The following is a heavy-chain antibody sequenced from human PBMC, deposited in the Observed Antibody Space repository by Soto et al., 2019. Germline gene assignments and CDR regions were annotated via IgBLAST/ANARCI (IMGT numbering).Heavy chain of an antibody. D-gene: IGHD3-3*02. CDR3: AREHFWSGYKNYGMDV. CDR2: IYYSGST. V-gene: IGHV4-59*01. J-gene: IGHJ6*02. CDR1: GVSISSYY. Sequence: SETLSLTCTVSGVSISSYYWSWIRQPPGKGLEWVGYIYYSGSTNYNPSLKSRVTISVDTSKNQFSLKLSSVTAADTAVYYCAREHFWSGYKNYGMDVGAQGTTVPVS.